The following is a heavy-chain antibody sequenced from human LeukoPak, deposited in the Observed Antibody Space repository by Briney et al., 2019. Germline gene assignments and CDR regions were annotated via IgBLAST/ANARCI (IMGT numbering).Heavy chain of an antibody. J-gene: IGHJ4*02. CDR2: IYYSGST. CDR3: ARDRGYYGSGSYYHFDY. CDR1: GGSVSSGSYY. V-gene: IGHV4-61*01. D-gene: IGHD3-10*01. Sequence: SETLSLTCTVSGGSVSSGSYYWSWVRQPPGKGLEWIGYIYYSGSTNYNPSLKSRVTISVDASKNQFSLKLSSVTAADTAVYYCARDRGYYGSGSYYHFDYWGQGTLVTDSS.